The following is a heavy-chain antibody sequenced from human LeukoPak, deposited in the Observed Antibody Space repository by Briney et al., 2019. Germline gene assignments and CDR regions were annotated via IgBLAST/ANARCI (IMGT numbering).Heavy chain of an antibody. D-gene: IGHD3-22*01. CDR2: IIPSGGST. J-gene: IGHJ4*02. CDR1: GYTFISYY. CDR3: ARREGSDYDSSGYLDY. V-gene: IGHV1-46*01. Sequence: GASVKVSCKASGYTFISYYMHWVRQAPGQGLEWMGIIIPSGGSTSYAQKFQGRVTMTRDTSTSTVYMELSSLRSEDTAVYYCARREGSDYDSSGYLDYWGQRTLVTVSS.